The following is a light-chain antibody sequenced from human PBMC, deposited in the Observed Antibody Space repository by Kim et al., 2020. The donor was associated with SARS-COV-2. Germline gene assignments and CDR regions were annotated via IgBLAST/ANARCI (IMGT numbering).Light chain of an antibody. V-gene: IGKV3-20*01. CDR2: GAS. Sequence: PGERATLTCRASQSVSSNYLAWYQQKPGQAPRLLINGASSRVTGIPDRFSGSGSGTDFTLTISRLEPEDFAVYYCQKYGNSPWTFGQGTKVDIK. CDR3: QKYGNSPWT. J-gene: IGKJ1*01. CDR1: QSVSSNY.